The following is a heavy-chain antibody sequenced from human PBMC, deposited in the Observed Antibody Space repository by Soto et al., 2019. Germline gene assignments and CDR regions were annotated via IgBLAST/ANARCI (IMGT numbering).Heavy chain of an antibody. J-gene: IGHJ2*01. CDR2: ISGSGGST. CDR3: AKSSGYYYVVWYVDL. CDR1: GFTFSSYA. Sequence: EVQLLESGGGLVQPGGSLRLSCAASGFTFSSYAMRWVRQAPGKGLEWVSAISGSGGSTYYADSVKGRFTISRDNSKNTLYLQMNSLRAEDTAVYYCAKSSGYYYVVWYVDLWGRGTLVTVSS. V-gene: IGHV3-23*01. D-gene: IGHD3-22*01.